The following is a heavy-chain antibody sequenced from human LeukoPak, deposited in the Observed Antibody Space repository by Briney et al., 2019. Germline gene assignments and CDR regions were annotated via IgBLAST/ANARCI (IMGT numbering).Heavy chain of an antibody. Sequence: PGGSLRLSCAASGFTFSSYSMNWVRQAPGKGLEWVSSISSSSSYIYYADSVKGRFTISRDNAQNSLYLQMNSLRAEDTAVYYCARGHCSSTSCYLDYFDYWGQGTLVTVSS. CDR1: GFTFSSYS. CDR2: ISSSSSYI. D-gene: IGHD2-2*01. J-gene: IGHJ4*02. V-gene: IGHV3-21*01. CDR3: ARGHCSSTSCYLDYFDY.